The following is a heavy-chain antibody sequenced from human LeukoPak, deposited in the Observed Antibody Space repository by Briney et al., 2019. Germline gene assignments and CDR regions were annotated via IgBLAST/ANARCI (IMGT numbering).Heavy chain of an antibody. D-gene: IGHD3-10*01. V-gene: IGHV4-59*01. CDR2: IYYSGST. J-gene: IGHJ4*02. Sequence: SETLSLTRTVSGGSISSYYWSWIRQPPGKGLEWIGYIYYSGSTNYNPSLKSRVTISIDTSKNQFSLKVWSVTAADTAIYYCARAGLPGFGELPTFDSWGQGALVTVSS. CDR3: ARAGLPGFGELPTFDS. CDR1: GGSISSYY.